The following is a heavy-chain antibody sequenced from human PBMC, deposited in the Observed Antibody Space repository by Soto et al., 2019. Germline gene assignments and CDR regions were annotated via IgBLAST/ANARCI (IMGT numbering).Heavy chain of an antibody. J-gene: IGHJ4*02. Sequence: EVQLVESGGGLVQPGRSLRLSCAASGFTFDDYAMHWVRQAPGKGLEWVSGISWNSGSIGYEDSVKGRFTISRDNAKNSLYLQMNSLRAEDTALYYCAKDIYPTVVVPAAIRGQGTLVTVSS. D-gene: IGHD2-2*02. CDR2: ISWNSGSI. V-gene: IGHV3-9*01. CDR1: GFTFDDYA. CDR3: AKDIYPTVVVPAAI.